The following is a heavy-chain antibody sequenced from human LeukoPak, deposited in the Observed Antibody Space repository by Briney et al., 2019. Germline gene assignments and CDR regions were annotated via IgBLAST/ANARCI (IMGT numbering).Heavy chain of an antibody. CDR1: GYTLIELS. J-gene: IGHJ4*02. CDR2: FDPEDGDT. V-gene: IGHV1-24*01. D-gene: IGHD6-19*01. CDR3: ATDSGGAVDGFDY. Sequence: GASVKVSCKVSGYTLIELSMHWVRQAPGKGLEWMGGFDPEDGDTVYAQDFQGRVTMTEDTSTDTAYMELSSLNSEDTAIYFCATDSGGAVDGFDYWGQGTLVTVSS.